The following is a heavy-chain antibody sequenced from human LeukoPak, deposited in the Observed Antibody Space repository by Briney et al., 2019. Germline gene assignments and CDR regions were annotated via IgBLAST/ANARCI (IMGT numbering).Heavy chain of an antibody. CDR2: IYYSGST. J-gene: IGHJ4*02. V-gene: IGHV4-59*01. Sequence: PSETLSLTCIVSGGSISRYYWSWIRQPPGKGLEWIGYIYYSGSTNYNPSLKSRVTISVDTSKNQFSLKLSSVTAADTAVYYCARVVSGSYVDYWGQGTLVTVSS. D-gene: IGHD3-16*01. CDR1: GGSISRYY. CDR3: ARVVSGSYVDY.